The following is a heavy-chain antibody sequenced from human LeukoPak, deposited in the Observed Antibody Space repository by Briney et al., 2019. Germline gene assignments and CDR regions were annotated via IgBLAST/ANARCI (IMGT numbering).Heavy chain of an antibody. CDR1: SGSISSSTFY. Sequence: KASETLSLTCTVSSGSISSSTFYWGWIRQPPGKGLEWIGNIYYSGSTYYNPSLKSRVTISVDTSKNQFSLKLSSVTAADTAVYYCAREIKEYSYGSGRFDPWGQGTLVTVSS. CDR2: IYYSGST. CDR3: AREIKEYSYGSGRFDP. D-gene: IGHD5-18*01. V-gene: IGHV4-39*07. J-gene: IGHJ5*02.